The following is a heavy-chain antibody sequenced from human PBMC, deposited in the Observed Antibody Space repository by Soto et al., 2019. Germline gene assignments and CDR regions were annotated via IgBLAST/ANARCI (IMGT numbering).Heavy chain of an antibody. V-gene: IGHV3-30-3*01. CDR2: ISYDGSNK. D-gene: IGHD1-1*01. CDR3: ARGTTTSAFSAMDV. J-gene: IGHJ6*02. CDR1: GFTFSNNA. Sequence: QVQLVESGGGVVQPGRSLRLSCAASGFTFSNNAMDWVRQAPGKGLEWVAVISYDGSNKYIAESVKGRFTISRYNSKNTLFLQMNSLTAEDTAVYYCARGTTTSAFSAMDVWGQGTTVTVSS.